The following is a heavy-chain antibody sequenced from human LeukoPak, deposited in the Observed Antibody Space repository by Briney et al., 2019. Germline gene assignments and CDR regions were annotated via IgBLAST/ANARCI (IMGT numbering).Heavy chain of an antibody. J-gene: IGHJ4*02. V-gene: IGHV4-59*01. Sequence: SETLSLICTVSGGSISSYYWSWIRQHPGKGLEWIGYIYYSGSTNYNPSLKSRVTISVGTSKNQFSLKLSSVTAADTAVYYCASLSRWELQYFDYWGQGTLVTVSS. CDR2: IYYSGST. D-gene: IGHD1-26*01. CDR1: GGSISSYY. CDR3: ASLSRWELQYFDY.